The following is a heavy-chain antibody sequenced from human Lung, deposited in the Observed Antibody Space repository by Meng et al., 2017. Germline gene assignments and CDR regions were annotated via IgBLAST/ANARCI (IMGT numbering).Heavy chain of an antibody. J-gene: IGHJ4*02. CDR3: ARDERGGPYYFDY. Sequence: QAQLVRPGAGVTNPGAFLKVPFHASVYSFTTYGMHWLRQAPGQRLEWMGWINNDNGDTHYSQKFQGRVTITRDTSARTAYMELSSLRAEDTAVYFCARDERGGPYYFDYWGQGTLVTVSS. V-gene: IGHV1-3*04. CDR1: VYSFTTYG. CDR2: INNDNGDT.